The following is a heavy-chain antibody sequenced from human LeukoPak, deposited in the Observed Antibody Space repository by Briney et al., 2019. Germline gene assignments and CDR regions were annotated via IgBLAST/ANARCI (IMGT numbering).Heavy chain of an antibody. Sequence: GGSLRLSCAASGFTFDDYAMHWVRQAPGKGLEWVSGISWNSGSIGYADSVKGRFTISRDNARNSLYLQMNSLRAEDTALYYCAKAHSGSYLEYFQHWGQGTLVTVSS. CDR2: ISWNSGSI. D-gene: IGHD1-26*01. J-gene: IGHJ1*01. CDR3: AKAHSGSYLEYFQH. V-gene: IGHV3-9*01. CDR1: GFTFDDYA.